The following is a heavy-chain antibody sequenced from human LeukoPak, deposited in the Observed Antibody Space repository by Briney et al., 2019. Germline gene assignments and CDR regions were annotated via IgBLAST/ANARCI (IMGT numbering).Heavy chain of an antibody. CDR2: TYYSGTT. V-gene: IGHV4-39*01. J-gene: IGHJ4*02. CDR3: ARLVDAPRYFDY. Sequence: SETLSLTCTVSGGSISTTHFYWGWIRQPPGKGLEWIGTTYYSGTTYYNPSLKTRVTISVDTSKNQFSLKLSSVTAADTAVYYCARLVDAPRYFDYWGQGTLVTVSA. D-gene: IGHD2-21*01. CDR1: GGSISTTHFY.